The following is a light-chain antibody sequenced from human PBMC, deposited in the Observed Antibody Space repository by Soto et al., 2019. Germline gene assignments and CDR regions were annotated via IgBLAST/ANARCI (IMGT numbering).Light chain of an antibody. CDR2: EGS. V-gene: IGLV2-14*01. Sequence: QSALTQPASVSGSPGQSITISCTGTSSDVGGYNYVSWYQQHPGKAPKLMIYEGSNRTSGVSNRFSGSKSGNTASRTNSGLQAEDEADYYCSSYTTGSTRVFGGGTKVPVL. CDR1: SSDVGGYNY. CDR3: SSYTTGSTRV. J-gene: IGLJ3*02.